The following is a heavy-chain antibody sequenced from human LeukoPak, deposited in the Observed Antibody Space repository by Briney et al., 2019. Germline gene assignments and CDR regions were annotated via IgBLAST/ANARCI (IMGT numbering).Heavy chain of an antibody. CDR1: GGSISSYY. CDR3: ARDGYSSGWYFRGPDP. D-gene: IGHD6-19*01. Sequence: SETLSLTCTVSGGSISSYYWSWIRQPPGKGLEWIGYIYYSGSTNYNPSLKSRVTISVDTSKNQFSLKLSSVTAADTAVYYCARDGYSSGWYFRGPDPWGQGTLVTVSS. J-gene: IGHJ5*02. V-gene: IGHV4-59*01. CDR2: IYYSGST.